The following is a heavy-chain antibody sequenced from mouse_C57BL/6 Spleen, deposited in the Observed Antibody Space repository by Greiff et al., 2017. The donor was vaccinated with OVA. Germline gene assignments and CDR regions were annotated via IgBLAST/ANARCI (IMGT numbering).Heavy chain of an antibody. CDR1: GYTFTRYW. J-gene: IGHJ3*01. Sequence: QVQLQQPGAELVKPGASVKLSCKASGYTFTRYWMQWVKQRPGQGLEWIGEIDPTNSYTKYNPKFKGKATLTVDTSSSTAYMQLSSLTSEDSAVYYCARWYYGTSGFAYWGQGTLVTVSA. CDR3: ARWYYGTSGFAY. CDR2: IDPTNSYT. D-gene: IGHD1-1*01. V-gene: IGHV1-50*01.